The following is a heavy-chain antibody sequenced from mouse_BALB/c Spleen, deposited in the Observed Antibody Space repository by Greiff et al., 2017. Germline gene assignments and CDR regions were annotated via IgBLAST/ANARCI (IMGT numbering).Heavy chain of an antibody. V-gene: IGHV10-1*02. CDR3: VRHGGDWYFDV. CDR1: GFTFNTYA. Sequence: DVMLVESGGGLVQPKGSLKLSCAASGFTFNTYAMNWVRQAPGKGLEWVARIRSKSNNYATYYADSVKDRFTISRDDSQSMLYLQMNNLKTEDTAMYYCVRHGGDWYFDVWGAGTTVTVSS. D-gene: IGHD1-1*02. J-gene: IGHJ1*01. CDR2: IRSKSNNYAT.